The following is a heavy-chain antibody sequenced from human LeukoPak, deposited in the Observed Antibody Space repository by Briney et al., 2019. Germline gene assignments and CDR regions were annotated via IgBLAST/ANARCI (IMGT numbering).Heavy chain of an antibody. CDR1: GGSFSGFY. CDR2: INHSGST. CDR3: ARTPYYYDSSGYRTSFYFDC. J-gene: IGHJ4*02. Sequence: SETLSLTCAVYGGSFSGFYWSWIRQHPVKGLEWIGEINHSGSTNYNPSLKSRVTISVDTSKNQFSLKLSSVTAADTAVYYCARTPYYYDSSGYRTSFYFDCWGQGTLVTVSS. D-gene: IGHD3-22*01. V-gene: IGHV4-34*01.